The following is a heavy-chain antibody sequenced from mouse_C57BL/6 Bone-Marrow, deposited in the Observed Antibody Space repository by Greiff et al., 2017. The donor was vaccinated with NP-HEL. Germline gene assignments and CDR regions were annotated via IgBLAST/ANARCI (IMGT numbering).Heavy chain of an antibody. CDR1: GFTFSSYA. CDR3: ARDGEQAPSWFAY. J-gene: IGHJ3*01. V-gene: IGHV5-4*01. CDR2: INDGGGYT. Sequence: EVKLVESGGGLVKPGGSLKLSCAASGFTFSSYAMSWVRQTPEKRLEWVATINDGGGYTYYPDNLKGRFTISRDNAKNTLYLQMSHLKSEDTAMYYCARDGEQAPSWFAYWGQGTLVTVSA.